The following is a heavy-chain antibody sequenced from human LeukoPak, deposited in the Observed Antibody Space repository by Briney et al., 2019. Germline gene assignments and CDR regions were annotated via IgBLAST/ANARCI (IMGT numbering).Heavy chain of an antibody. CDR1: GYTFTSYA. V-gene: IGHV1-8*02. CDR2: MNPNSGNT. CDR3: ARDGAAALAAMDV. D-gene: IGHD6-13*01. J-gene: IGHJ6*02. Sequence: ASVKVSCKASGYTFTSYAMHWVRQAPGQRLEWMGWMNPNSGNTGYAQKFQGRVTMTRNTSISTAYMELSSLRSEDTAVYYCARDGAAALAAMDVWGQGTTVTVSS.